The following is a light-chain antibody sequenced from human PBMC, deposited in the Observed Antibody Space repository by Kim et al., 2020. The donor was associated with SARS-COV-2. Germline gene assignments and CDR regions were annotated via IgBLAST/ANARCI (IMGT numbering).Light chain of an antibody. CDR1: TTDVGAY. CDR3: SSYTGSNTLL. Sequence: QSALTQPASVSGSPGQSITISCTGTTTDVGAYVSWYQQHPDKAPRLMIYDVANRPSGVSHRFSGSKSGNTAYLTISGLQAEDEADYYCSSYTGSNTLLFGGGTQLTV. CDR2: DVA. J-gene: IGLJ2*01. V-gene: IGLV2-14*01.